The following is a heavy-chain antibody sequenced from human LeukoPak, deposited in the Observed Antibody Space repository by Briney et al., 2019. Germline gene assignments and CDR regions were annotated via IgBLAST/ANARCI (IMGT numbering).Heavy chain of an antibody. CDR1: GGSLSSYY. Sequence: TLSLSCTVSGGSLSSYYWSWIRQPPREGLGWIGYISYSGGAHYTPSLKSRVTISADTSKNQFSLKLSSVTAADAAVYYCARGQWELLEHYYYYYGMDVWGQGTTVTVSS. D-gene: IGHD1-26*01. CDR2: ISYSGGA. CDR3: ARGQWELLEHYYYYYGMDV. V-gene: IGHV4-59*01. J-gene: IGHJ6*02.